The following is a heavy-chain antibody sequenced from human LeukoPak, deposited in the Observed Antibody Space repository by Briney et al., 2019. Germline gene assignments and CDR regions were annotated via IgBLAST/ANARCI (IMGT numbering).Heavy chain of an antibody. J-gene: IGHJ6*03. D-gene: IGHD3-3*01. CDR1: GGTFSSYA. CDR3: ARGLTYYDFWSGYYTDYYYYMDV. V-gene: IGHV1-69*05. CDR2: IIPIFGTA. Sequence: GASVKVSCKASGGTFSSYAISWVRQAPGQGLEWMGGIIPIFGTANYAQKFQGRVTITTDESTSTAYMELSSLRSEDTAVYYCARGLTYYDFWSGYYTDYYYYMDVWGKGTTVTVSS.